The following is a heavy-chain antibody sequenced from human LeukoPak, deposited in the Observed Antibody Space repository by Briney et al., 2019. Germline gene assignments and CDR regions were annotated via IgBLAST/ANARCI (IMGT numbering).Heavy chain of an antibody. D-gene: IGHD6-13*01. V-gene: IGHV3-74*01. CDR2: IYSDGSST. CDR1: GFTFSNYW. J-gene: IGHJ4*02. Sequence: GGSLRLSCAASGFTFSNYWIHWVRQAPGKGLVWVSRIYSDGSSTTYADFVRGRFTISRDNAKNTLYLQMNSLRAEDTAVYYCARRADDSSWSYFDFWGQGTLATVSS. CDR3: ARRADDSSWSYFDF.